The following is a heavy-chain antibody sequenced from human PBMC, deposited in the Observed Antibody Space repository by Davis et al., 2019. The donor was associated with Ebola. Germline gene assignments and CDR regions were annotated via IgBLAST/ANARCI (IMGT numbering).Heavy chain of an antibody. CDR3: ARGVGATPYGMDV. Sequence: ASVKVSCKASGYTFTNYGITWVRQAPGQGLEWMGIINPSGGSTSYAQKFQGRVTMTRDTSTSTVYMELSSLRSEDTAVYYCARGVGATPYGMDVWGQGTTVTVSS. J-gene: IGHJ6*02. V-gene: IGHV1-46*03. CDR2: INPSGGST. CDR1: GYTFTNYG. D-gene: IGHD1-26*01.